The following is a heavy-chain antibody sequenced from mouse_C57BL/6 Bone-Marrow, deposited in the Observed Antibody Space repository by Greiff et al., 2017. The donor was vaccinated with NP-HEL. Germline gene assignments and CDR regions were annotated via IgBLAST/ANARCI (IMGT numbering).Heavy chain of an antibody. D-gene: IGHD1-1*01. CDR1: GYTFTEYT. J-gene: IGHJ1*03. Sequence: QVQLKQSGAELVKPGASVKLSCKASGYTFTEYTIHWVKQRSGQGLEWIGWFYPGSGSIKYNEKFKDKATLTADKSSSTVYMELSRLTSEDSAVYFGARHEEGGSSSHWYFDVWGTGTTVTVSS. CDR2: FYPGSGSI. V-gene: IGHV1-62-2*01. CDR3: ARHEEGGSSSHWYFDV.